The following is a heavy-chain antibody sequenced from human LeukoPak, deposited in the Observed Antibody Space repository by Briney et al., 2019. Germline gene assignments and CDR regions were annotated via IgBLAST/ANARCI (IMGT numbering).Heavy chain of an antibody. CDR3: AGVEWRYFDY. CDR2: IYYSGST. V-gene: IGHV4-31*03. CDR1: GGSISSGGYY. J-gene: IGHJ4*02. Sequence: SETLSLTGTVSGGSISSGGYYWSWIRQHPGKGLEWIGYIYYSGSTYYNPSLKSRVTISVDTSKNQFSLKLSSVTAADTAVYYCAGVEWRYFDYWGQGTLVTVSS. D-gene: IGHD3-3*01.